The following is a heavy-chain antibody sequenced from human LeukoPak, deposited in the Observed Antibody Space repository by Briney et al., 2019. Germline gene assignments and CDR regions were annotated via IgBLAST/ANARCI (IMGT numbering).Heavy chain of an antibody. V-gene: IGHV4-61*02. CDR1: GGSISSGSYY. J-gene: IGHJ6*03. CDR3: ARDRFPNYYMDV. D-gene: IGHD3-10*01. Sequence: SQTLSLTCTVSGGSISSGSYYWSWIRQPAGTGLEWIGRIYTSGSTNYSPSLKSRVTISVDTSKNQFSLKLSSVTAADTAVYYCARDRFPNYYMDVWGKGTTVTVSS. CDR2: IYTSGST.